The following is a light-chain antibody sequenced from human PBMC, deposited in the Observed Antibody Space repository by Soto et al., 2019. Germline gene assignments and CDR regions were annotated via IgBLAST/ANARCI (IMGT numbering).Light chain of an antibody. Sequence: EIVLTQSPATLSLSPGEKATLSCRASQSVGNYLAWYQQKRGQPPRLLIYSASSRAAGIPARFSGSGSGTDFTLTISSLEPEDFAVYYCQQRSNWPFTFGPGPKVDIK. CDR2: SAS. CDR3: QQRSNWPFT. J-gene: IGKJ3*01. V-gene: IGKV3-11*01. CDR1: QSVGNY.